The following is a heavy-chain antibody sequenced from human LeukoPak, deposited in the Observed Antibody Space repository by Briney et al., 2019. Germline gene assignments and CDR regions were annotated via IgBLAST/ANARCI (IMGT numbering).Heavy chain of an antibody. CDR2: ISAYNGNT. J-gene: IGHJ5*02. V-gene: IGHV1-18*01. CDR3: ARASITREAWFDP. CDR1: GYTFTIYG. D-gene: IGHD5-24*01. Sequence: ASVKVSSTASGYTFTIYGISWVRQAPGQGLEWMGWISAYNGNTNYAQKLQGRVTMTTDTSTSTAYMELRSLRSDDTAVYYCARASITREAWFDPWGQGTLVTVSS.